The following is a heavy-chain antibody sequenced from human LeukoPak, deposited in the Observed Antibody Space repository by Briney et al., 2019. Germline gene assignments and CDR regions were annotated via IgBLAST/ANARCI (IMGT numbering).Heavy chain of an antibody. D-gene: IGHD5-12*01. CDR3: ARAPFSGRGTFDP. J-gene: IGHJ5*02. V-gene: IGHV1-69*04. Sequence: SVKVSCKAPGGTFSSYAISWVRQAPGQGLEWMGRIIPILGIANYAQKFQGRVTITADKSTSTAYVELSSLRSEDTAVYYCARAPFSGRGTFDPWGQGTLVTVSS. CDR1: GGTFSSYA. CDR2: IIPILGIA.